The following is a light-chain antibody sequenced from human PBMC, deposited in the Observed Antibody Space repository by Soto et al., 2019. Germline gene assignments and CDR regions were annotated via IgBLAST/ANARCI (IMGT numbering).Light chain of an antibody. J-gene: IGKJ2*01. CDR3: QQYGRSPAT. CDR2: GSS. V-gene: IGKV3-20*01. Sequence: EIVLTQSPGTLSLSPGETATFSCRASQSVSSGYLAWYQQKFGQAPRLLIHGSSSRASGVPDRFSGSGSGTDFTLTISRLEPEDFAVYYCQQYGRSPATFGQGTKVEIK. CDR1: QSVSSGY.